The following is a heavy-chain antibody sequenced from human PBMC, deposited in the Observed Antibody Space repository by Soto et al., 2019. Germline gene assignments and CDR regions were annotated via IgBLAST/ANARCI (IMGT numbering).Heavy chain of an antibody. J-gene: IGHJ4*02. D-gene: IGHD2-8*01. CDR3: AKDLTLLDFTNGVCYPLIIAVAGPFDY. Sequence: GGSLRLSCAASGFTFSSYAMSWVRQAPGKGLEWVSAISGSGGSTYYADSVKGRFTISSDNSKNTLYLQMNSLRAEDTAVYYCAKDLTLLDFTNGVCYPLIIAVAGPFDYWGQGTLVTVSS. V-gene: IGHV3-23*01. CDR1: GFTFSSYA. CDR2: ISGSGGST.